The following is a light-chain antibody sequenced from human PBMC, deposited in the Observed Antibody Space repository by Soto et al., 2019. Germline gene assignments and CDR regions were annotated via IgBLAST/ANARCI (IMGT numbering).Light chain of an antibody. Sequence: QSALTQPASVSGSPGQSPTISCTGTSIDIAPYNYVSWYQQHPGKAPKLIIYEVSYRPSGISNRFSGSKSGNTASLTISGLQAEEDADYYCSSYTSSTNYVFGPGTKVTVL. J-gene: IGLJ1*01. CDR1: SIDIAPYNY. CDR3: SSYTSSTNYV. V-gene: IGLV2-14*01. CDR2: EVS.